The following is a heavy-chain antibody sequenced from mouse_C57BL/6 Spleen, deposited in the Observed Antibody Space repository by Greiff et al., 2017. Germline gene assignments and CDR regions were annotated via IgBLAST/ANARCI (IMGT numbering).Heavy chain of an antibody. J-gene: IGHJ3*01. CDR1: GFTFSNYW. D-gene: IGHD2-1*01. CDR3: TFYPWFAY. Sequence: VQLKESGGGLVQPGGSMKLSCVASGFTFSNYWMNWVRQSPEKGLEWVAQIRLKSDNYATHYAESVKGRFTISRDDSKSSVYLQMNNLRAEDTGIYYCTFYPWFAYWGQGTLVTVSA. V-gene: IGHV6-3*01. CDR2: IRLKSDNYAT.